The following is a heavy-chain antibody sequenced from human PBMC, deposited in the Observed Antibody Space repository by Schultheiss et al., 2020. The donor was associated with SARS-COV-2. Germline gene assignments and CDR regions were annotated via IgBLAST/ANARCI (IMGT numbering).Heavy chain of an antibody. CDR3: ARAIGSGWNGYFDS. CDR1: GGSFSGYY. D-gene: IGHD6-19*01. V-gene: IGHV4-59*01. Sequence: SETLSLTCAVYGGSFSGYYWSWIRQPPGKGLEWIGYIYYSGSTNYNPSLKSRVTISVDTSKRQISLELRSVTAADTALYYCARAIGSGWNGYFDSWGQGTQVTVSS. CDR2: IYYSGST. J-gene: IGHJ4*02.